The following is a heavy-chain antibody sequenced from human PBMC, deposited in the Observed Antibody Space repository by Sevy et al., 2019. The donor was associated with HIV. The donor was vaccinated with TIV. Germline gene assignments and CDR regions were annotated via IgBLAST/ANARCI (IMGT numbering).Heavy chain of an antibody. Sequence: GGSLRLSCAASGFTFSANWMNWVRQAPGKGLEWVANIKADGSDKHYVDSVEGRFTISRDNAKNLLFLQMNSLRVEDTAVYYWAHEEFGRFESWGQGTLVTVSS. CDR1: GFTFSANW. J-gene: IGHJ4*02. CDR3: AHEEFGRFES. D-gene: IGHD3-16*01. CDR2: IKADGSDK. V-gene: IGHV3-7*01.